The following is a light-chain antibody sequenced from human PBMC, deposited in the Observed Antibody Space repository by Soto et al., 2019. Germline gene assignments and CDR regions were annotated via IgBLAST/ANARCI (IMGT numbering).Light chain of an antibody. J-gene: IGKJ3*01. V-gene: IGKV1-39*01. CDR2: AAS. CDR3: QQSYSTQFT. Sequence: DIQMTQYPSSLSASVGYRVTITCRASQSINSYLNCFQQTPGAAPKLLIYAASTLQSGVPSRLSGSGAGTQCTLTISRFHPEDFATHKSQQSYSTQFTFGPGTQMDI. CDR1: QSINSY.